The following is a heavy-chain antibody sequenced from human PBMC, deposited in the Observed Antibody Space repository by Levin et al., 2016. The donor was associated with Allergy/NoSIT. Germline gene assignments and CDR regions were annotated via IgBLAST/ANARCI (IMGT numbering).Heavy chain of an antibody. CDR3: ARHPYSSNWYNPLGYFDS. D-gene: IGHD6-13*01. Sequence: WIRQPPGKGLEWIGSIYYSGSKSYSPSLKSRLTISLDTSKNQFSLKVNSVTAADTAVYFCARHPYSSNWYNPLGYFDSWGQGTLVTVS. J-gene: IGHJ4*02. V-gene: IGHV4-39*01. CDR2: IYYSGSK.